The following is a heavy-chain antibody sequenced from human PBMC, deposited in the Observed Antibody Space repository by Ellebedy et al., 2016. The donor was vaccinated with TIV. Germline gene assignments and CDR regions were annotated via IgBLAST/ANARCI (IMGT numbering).Heavy chain of an antibody. D-gene: IGHD3-10*01. CDR1: GFTFSSYS. V-gene: IGHV3-21*01. CDR2: ISSSSSYI. CDR3: ARVGLRSWPMDV. Sequence: GGSLRLXCAASGFTFSSYSMNWVRQAPGKGLEWVSSISSSSSYIYYADSVKGRFTISRDNAKNSLYLQMNSLRAEETAVYYCARVGLRSWPMDVWGKGTTVTVSS. J-gene: IGHJ6*03.